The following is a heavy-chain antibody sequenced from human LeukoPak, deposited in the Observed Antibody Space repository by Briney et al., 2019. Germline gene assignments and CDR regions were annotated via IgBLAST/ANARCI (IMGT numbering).Heavy chain of an antibody. D-gene: IGHD1-26*01. J-gene: IGHJ4*02. V-gene: IGHV3-21*01. Sequence: PGGSLRLSCAASGFTFSSYSMNWVRQAPGKGLKWVSSISSSSSYIYYADSVKGRFTISRDNAKNSLYLQMNSLRAEDTAVYYCARDGQWETALDYWGQGTLVTVSS. CDR2: ISSSSSYI. CDR1: GFTFSSYS. CDR3: ARDGQWETALDY.